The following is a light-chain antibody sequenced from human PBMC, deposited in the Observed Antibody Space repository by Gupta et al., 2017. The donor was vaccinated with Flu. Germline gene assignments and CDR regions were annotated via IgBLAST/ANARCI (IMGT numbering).Light chain of an antibody. CDR2: YGS. Sequence: DIVLTQSTGTLSLSPGERAPLSCRASQSVSRSFLAWYYQKPGQAPRLLLYYGSYRATGIPDRFRGSGSGTDFTLTITRLEPEDFAVYYCQQYGSAPWTFGQGTKVEIK. CDR3: QQYGSAPWT. V-gene: IGKV3-20*01. CDR1: QSVSRSF. J-gene: IGKJ1*01.